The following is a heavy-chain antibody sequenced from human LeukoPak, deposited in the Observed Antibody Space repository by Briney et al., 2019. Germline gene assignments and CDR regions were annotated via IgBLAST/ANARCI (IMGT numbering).Heavy chain of an antibody. D-gene: IGHD6-13*01. J-gene: IGHJ5*02. CDR3: ARDCLSSSWYSGPQTRWFDP. V-gene: IGHV4-61*02. CDR2: IYTSGST. CDR1: GGSISSGSYY. Sequence: SETLSLTCTVSGGSISSGSYYWSWIRQPAGKGLEWIGRIYTSGSTNYNPSLKSRVTISVDTSKNQFSLKLSSVTAADTAVYYCARDCLSSSWYSGPQTRWFDPWGQGTLVTVSS.